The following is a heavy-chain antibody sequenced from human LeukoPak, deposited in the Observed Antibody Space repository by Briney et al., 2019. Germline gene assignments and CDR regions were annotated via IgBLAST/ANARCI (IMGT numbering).Heavy chain of an antibody. J-gene: IGHJ4*02. CDR2: INTNTGNP. D-gene: IGHD1-26*01. CDR1: GYTFTTYG. V-gene: IGHV7-4-1*02. Sequence: ASVKVSCKAPGYTFTTYGISWVRQAPGQGLEWMGWINTNTGNPTYAQDYTGRFVFSLDTSVSTTYLQISRLKAEDTAVYYCASGPSYSGSNEYFDSWGQGTLVTVSS. CDR3: ASGPSYSGSNEYFDS.